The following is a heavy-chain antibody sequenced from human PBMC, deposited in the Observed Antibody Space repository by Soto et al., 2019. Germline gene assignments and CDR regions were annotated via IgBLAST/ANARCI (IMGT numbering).Heavy chain of an antibody. V-gene: IGHV1-8*01. J-gene: IGHJ6*01. CDR3: ARGNPFNYAGFDV. Sequence: QAHLEQSGAAVKRPGASVKVSCKASGYTFSDFDINWLRQASGQGPEWMGWMNAKSGDTFFAQRFQGKFNMTGDNSLSTAYMEVGSLTSDDTAMYYCARGNPFNYAGFDVWGQGTTVSVSS. CDR2: MNAKSGDT. D-gene: IGHD3-16*01. CDR1: GYTFSDFD.